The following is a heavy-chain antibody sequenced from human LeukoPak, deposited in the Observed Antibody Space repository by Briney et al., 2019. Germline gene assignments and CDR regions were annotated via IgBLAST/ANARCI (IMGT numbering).Heavy chain of an antibody. D-gene: IGHD6-19*01. J-gene: IGHJ4*02. CDR2: TSYNGNT. CDR1: GYTFSNYG. CDR3: ARHSGSGWQALGY. V-gene: IGHV1-18*04. Sequence: GASVKVSCKASGYTFSNYGISWVRQARGLGLEWMGWTSYNGNTNYAQKFQDRVTMTTDTSTTTAYMGLRSLESDDTAVYYCARHSGSGWQALGYWGQGTLVTVSS.